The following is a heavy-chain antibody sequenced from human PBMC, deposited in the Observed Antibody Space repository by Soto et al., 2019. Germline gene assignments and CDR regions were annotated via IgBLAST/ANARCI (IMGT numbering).Heavy chain of an antibody. D-gene: IGHD6-19*01. CDR1: GGSISSGGYY. CDR2: IYYSGST. CDR3: ARWYSSQGFDY. V-gene: IGHV4-31*03. Sequence: QVQLQESGPGLVKLSQTLSLTCTVSGGSISSGGYYSSWIRQHPGKGLEWIGYIYYSGSTYYNPSLKSRVTISVDTSKNQFSLKLSSVTAADTAVYYCARWYSSQGFDYWRQGTLVTVSS. J-gene: IGHJ4*02.